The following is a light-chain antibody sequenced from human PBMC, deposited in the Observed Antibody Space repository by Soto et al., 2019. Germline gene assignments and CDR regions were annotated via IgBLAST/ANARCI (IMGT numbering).Light chain of an antibody. Sequence: QAVVTQSSSASASLGSSVKLTCTLSSRHSCYIIAWHQQQPGKAPRYLMKLEGVGSYNKGSGVPDRFSGSSSGADRYLTISNLQSEDEADYYCETWDSNTRVFGGGTKLTVL. CDR1: SRHSCYI. CDR2: LEGVGSY. V-gene: IGLV4-60*03. J-gene: IGLJ3*02. CDR3: ETWDSNTRV.